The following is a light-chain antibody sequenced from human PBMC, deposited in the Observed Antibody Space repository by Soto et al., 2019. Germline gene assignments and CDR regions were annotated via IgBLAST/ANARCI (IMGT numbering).Light chain of an antibody. Sequence: DIQMTQSPSTLSASVGDRVTITCRASQSISSWLAWYQQKPGKAPKLLIYKASTLESGAPSRFSGSGSGTEFTLTISSLQPDDSATYYCQQYDSYALTFGGGTKVEIK. J-gene: IGKJ4*01. CDR1: QSISSW. CDR3: QQYDSYALT. V-gene: IGKV1-5*03. CDR2: KAS.